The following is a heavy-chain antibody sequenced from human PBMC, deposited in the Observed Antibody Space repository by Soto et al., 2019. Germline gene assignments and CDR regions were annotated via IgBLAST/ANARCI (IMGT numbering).Heavy chain of an antibody. J-gene: IGHJ4*02. V-gene: IGHV4-59*01. CDR3: ARRPFSAFDY. Sequence: SETLVPTCTVSGGSISSYYRSWIRQPPGKGLEWIGNIYYSGTTNYNPSLKSRVTISVDTSKNQFSLKLSSVTAADTAVYYCARRPFSAFDYWGQGTLVTVSS. CDR1: GGSISSYY. CDR2: IYYSGTT. D-gene: IGHD6-19*01.